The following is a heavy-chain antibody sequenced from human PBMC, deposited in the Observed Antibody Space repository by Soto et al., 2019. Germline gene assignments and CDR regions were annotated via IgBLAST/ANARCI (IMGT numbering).Heavy chain of an antibody. CDR1: GGTFSSYA. CDR2: ITPILGTA. CDR3: ASSSYDLNWFDP. D-gene: IGHD3-3*01. J-gene: IGHJ5*02. V-gene: IGHV1-69*01. Sequence: QVQLVQSGAEVKKPGSSVKVSCKSSGGTFSSYAISWVRQAPGPGLEWMGGITPILGTANYAQKFQGRVTISADESTSAAYMELSSLRSEDTAVYYCASSSYDLNWFDPWGQGTLVTVSS.